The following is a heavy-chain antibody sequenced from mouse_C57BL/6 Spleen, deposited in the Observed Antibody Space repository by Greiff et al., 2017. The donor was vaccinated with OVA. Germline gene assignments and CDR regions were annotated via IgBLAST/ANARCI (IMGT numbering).Heavy chain of an antibody. J-gene: IGHJ2*01. Sequence: VQLQQPGAELVRPGTSVKLSCKASGYTFTSYWMHWVKQRPGQGLEWIGVIDPSDSYTNYNQKFKGKATLTVDTSSSTAYMLISSQTSEDSAVYYCARGADPFDYWGQGTTLTVSS. CDR3: ARGADPFDY. V-gene: IGHV1-59*01. CDR2: IDPSDSYT. CDR1: GYTFTSYW.